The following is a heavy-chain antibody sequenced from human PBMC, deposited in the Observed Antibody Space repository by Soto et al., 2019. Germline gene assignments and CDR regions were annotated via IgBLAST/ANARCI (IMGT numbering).Heavy chain of an antibody. D-gene: IGHD5-18*01. CDR1: GFTFSDYY. CDR3: ARGGRGYTYGSFDY. CDR2: SSPSGNTI. J-gene: IGHJ4*02. V-gene: IGHV3-11*01. Sequence: QVQLVESGGGLVKPGGSLRLSCAASGFTFSDYYMSWIRQAPGKGLEWVSYSSPSGNTIYHADSVKGRFTISKDNAKNSLFLQMNSLRAEDTALYYCARGGRGYTYGSFDYWGQGTLVTVSS.